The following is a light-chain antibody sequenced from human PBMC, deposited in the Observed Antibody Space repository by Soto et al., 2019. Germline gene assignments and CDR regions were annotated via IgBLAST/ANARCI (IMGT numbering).Light chain of an antibody. CDR1: QSVSNY. Sequence: EIVLTQSPATLSLSPGERATLSCRASQSVSNYLAWNQQKPGQAPRLLIHDASTRATGIPARFSGSGSGTDFTLTISSLEPEDFAVYYCQQRSNWPPTWTFGQGTKVEIK. V-gene: IGKV3-11*01. CDR3: QQRSNWPPTWT. CDR2: DAS. J-gene: IGKJ1*01.